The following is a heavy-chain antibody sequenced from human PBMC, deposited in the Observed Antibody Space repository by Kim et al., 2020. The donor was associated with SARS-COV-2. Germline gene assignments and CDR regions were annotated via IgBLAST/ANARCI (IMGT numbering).Heavy chain of an antibody. CDR1: GGTFSSYA. J-gene: IGHJ4*02. V-gene: IGHV1-69*13. D-gene: IGHD1-26*01. Sequence: SVKVSCKASGGTFSSYAISWVRQAPGQGLEWMGGIIPIFGTANYAQKFQGRVTITADESTSTAYMELSSLRSEDTAVYYCASDRGSYLCFDYWGQGTLVTVSS. CDR2: IIPIFGTA. CDR3: ASDRGSYLCFDY.